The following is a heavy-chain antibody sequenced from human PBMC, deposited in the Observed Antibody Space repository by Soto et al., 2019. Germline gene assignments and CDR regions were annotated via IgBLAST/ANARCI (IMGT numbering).Heavy chain of an antibody. CDR3: ARGYGSGVSCSTYYYYYMDV. V-gene: IGHV4-59*01. CDR1: GCSIRSYC. Sequence: SETLSLTCTVSGCSIRSYCWSWIRQPPGQGLEWIGYIYYSGSTNYNPSLKSRVTISVDTSKNQFSLKLSSVTAADTAVYYCARGYGSGVSCSTYYYYYMDVWGKVTTVTVSS. D-gene: IGHD2-15*01. CDR2: IYYSGST. J-gene: IGHJ6*03.